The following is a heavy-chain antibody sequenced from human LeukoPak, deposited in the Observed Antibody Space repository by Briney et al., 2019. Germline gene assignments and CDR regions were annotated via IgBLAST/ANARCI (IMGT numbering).Heavy chain of an antibody. D-gene: IGHD6-6*01. V-gene: IGHV3-21*01. CDR2: ISSSSSYI. CDR1: GFTVSNNY. CDR3: AREYSSSSNHFDY. J-gene: IGHJ4*02. Sequence: SGGSLRLSCAASGFTVSNNYMSWVRQAPGKGLEWVSSISSSSSYIYYADSVKGRFTISRDNAKNSLYLQMNSLRAEDTAVYYCAREYSSSSNHFDYWGQGTLVTVSS.